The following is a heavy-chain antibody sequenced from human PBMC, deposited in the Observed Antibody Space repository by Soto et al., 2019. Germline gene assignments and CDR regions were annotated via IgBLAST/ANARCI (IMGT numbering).Heavy chain of an antibody. CDR1: GGSISSYY. V-gene: IGHV4-59*01. D-gene: IGHD5-12*01. CDR2: IYYSGST. Sequence: SETLSLTCTVPGGSISSYYWSRIRQPPGKGLEWIGYIYYSGSTNYNPSLKSRVTISVDTSKNQFSLKLSSVTAADTAVYYCARDRDGYNPFDYWGQGTLVTVSS. CDR3: ARDRDGYNPFDY. J-gene: IGHJ4*02.